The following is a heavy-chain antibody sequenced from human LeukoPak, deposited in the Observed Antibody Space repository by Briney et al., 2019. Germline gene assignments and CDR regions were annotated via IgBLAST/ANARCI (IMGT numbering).Heavy chain of an antibody. V-gene: IGHV4-59*01. CDR3: ARASIVIAAAGDYWYFDL. D-gene: IGHD6-13*01. J-gene: IGHJ2*01. CDR1: GASISSYY. CDR2: IYYSGST. Sequence: SETLSLTCTVSGASISSYYWSWIRQPPGKGLEWIGYIYYSGSTNYNPSLKSRVTISVDTSKNQFSLKLSSVTAADTAVYYCARASIVIAAAGDYWYFDLWGRGTLVTVSS.